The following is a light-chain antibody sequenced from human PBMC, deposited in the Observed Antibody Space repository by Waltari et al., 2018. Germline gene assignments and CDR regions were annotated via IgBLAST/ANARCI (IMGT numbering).Light chain of an antibody. CDR3: SSSTSTSTSVV. Sequence: QSALTQPASVSGSPGQSITISCTGTSSDVGGYNYVSWYQQHPGKAPKLMICEVSNRPSGVSNRFSGSQSGNTASLTISGLQAEDEADYYCSSSTSTSTSVVFGGGTKLTVL. CDR1: SSDVGGYNY. V-gene: IGLV2-14*01. CDR2: EVS. J-gene: IGLJ2*01.